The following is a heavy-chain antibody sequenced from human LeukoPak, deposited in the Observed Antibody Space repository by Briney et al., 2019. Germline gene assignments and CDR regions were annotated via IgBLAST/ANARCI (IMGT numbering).Heavy chain of an antibody. CDR1: GYTFTDNF. D-gene: IGHD1-26*01. V-gene: IGHV1-2*02. CDR3: ARVRDWDLLRYFDS. Sequence: ASVKVSCKASGYTFTDNFMHWVRQAPGQGLEWMGWINPYSGLTNSAQKFQGRVTMTRDTSISTAYMELSRLRSDDTAVYYCARVRDWDLLRYFDSWGQGTLVTVSS. J-gene: IGHJ4*02. CDR2: INPYSGLT.